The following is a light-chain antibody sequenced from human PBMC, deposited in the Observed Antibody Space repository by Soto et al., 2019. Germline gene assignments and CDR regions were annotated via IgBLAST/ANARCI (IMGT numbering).Light chain of an antibody. CDR3: TSYTNTNTPVG. CDR2: AVS. CDR1: SSDVGGYNY. J-gene: IGLJ2*01. Sequence: QSALTQPASVSGSPGQSITISCTGTSSDVGGYNYVSWYQQHPGKAPKLMIYAVSNRPSGVSNRFSGSKSVNTASLTISGLQAEDEADYYCTSYTNTNTPVGFGGGTKLTVL. V-gene: IGLV2-14*01.